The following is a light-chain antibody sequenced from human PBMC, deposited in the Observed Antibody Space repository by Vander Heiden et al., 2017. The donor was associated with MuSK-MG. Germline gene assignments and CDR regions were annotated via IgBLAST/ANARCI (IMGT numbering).Light chain of an antibody. J-gene: IGKJ4*01. Sequence: DNRVTPHPSFMSASVGDRVTIPCRASHGIYSYLAWYQQKPGKAPKLLIYAASTLESGVPLRFSGSGSGTEFTLTISSLQPEDFATYYCQQLNSYPLTFGGGTKVEIK. CDR3: QQLNSYPLT. CDR1: HGIYSY. V-gene: IGKV1-9*01. CDR2: AAS.